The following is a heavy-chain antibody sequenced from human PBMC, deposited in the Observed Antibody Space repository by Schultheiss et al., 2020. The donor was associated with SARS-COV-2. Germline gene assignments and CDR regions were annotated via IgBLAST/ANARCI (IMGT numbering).Heavy chain of an antibody. CDR3: ARPDNYGSGSRWYFDL. CDR2: FYPDDSDI. D-gene: IGHD3-10*01. CDR1: GYNFSRYW. J-gene: IGHJ2*01. Sequence: GESLKISCKGSGYNFSRYWIAWVRQMPGKGLEWMGIFYPDDSDIRYSPSFQGQVTISADKSISTAYLQWSSLKASDTAMYYCARPDNYGSGSRWYFDLWGRGTLVTVSS. V-gene: IGHV5-51*01.